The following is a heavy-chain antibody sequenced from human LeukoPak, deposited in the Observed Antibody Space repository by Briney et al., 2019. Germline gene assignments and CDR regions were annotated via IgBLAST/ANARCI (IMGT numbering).Heavy chain of an antibody. J-gene: IGHJ4*02. Sequence: GGSLRLSCAASGFTFSSYGMHWVRQAPGKGLEWVAVISYDGSNKYYADSVKGRFTISRDNSKNTLYLQMNSLRAEDTAVYYCARDEVGVWGSYPHWGQGTLVTVSS. V-gene: IGHV3-30*03. CDR3: ARDEVGVWGSYPH. D-gene: IGHD3-16*02. CDR2: ISYDGSNK. CDR1: GFTFSSYG.